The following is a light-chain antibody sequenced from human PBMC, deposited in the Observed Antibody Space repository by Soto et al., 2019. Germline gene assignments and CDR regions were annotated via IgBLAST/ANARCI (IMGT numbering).Light chain of an antibody. Sequence: EIVLTQSPGTLSLSAGERATLSCRASQSVSRNYLAWYQHKPGQAPTALIYGASNRATGLPDRFSGSGSGTDFTLTISRLEPEDFAVYYCQNYDTSPTFGQGTKVEVK. J-gene: IGKJ1*01. CDR3: QNYDTSPT. V-gene: IGKV3-20*01. CDR2: GAS. CDR1: QSVSRNY.